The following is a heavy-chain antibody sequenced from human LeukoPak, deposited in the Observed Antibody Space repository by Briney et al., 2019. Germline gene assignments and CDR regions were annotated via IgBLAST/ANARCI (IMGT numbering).Heavy chain of an antibody. Sequence: SETLSLTCTVSGGSISSGDYYWSWIRQPPGKGLEWIGYIYYSGSTYYNPSLKSRVTISVDTSKNQFSLKLSSVTAADTAVYYCARETLAYCGGDCYSRHFDYWGQGTLVTVPS. V-gene: IGHV4-30-4*01. CDR1: GGSISSGDYY. CDR3: ARETLAYCGGDCYSRHFDY. D-gene: IGHD2-21*02. J-gene: IGHJ4*02. CDR2: IYYSGST.